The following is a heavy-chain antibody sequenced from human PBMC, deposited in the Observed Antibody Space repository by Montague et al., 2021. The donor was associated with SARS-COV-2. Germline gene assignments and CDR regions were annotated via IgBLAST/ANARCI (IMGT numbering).Heavy chain of an antibody. D-gene: IGHD2-2*01. CDR2: INGGSSVM. V-gene: IGHV3-48*03. CDR3: APAVPVADDS. CDR1: GFNFGVYE. Sequence: SLRLSCAASGFNFGVYEMNWVRQTPGKGLEWVSYINGGSSVMYYADSGMDRFTISRDNAESSLYLQMNSLRAEDTAVYYCAPAVPVADDSWGQGTLVTVSS. J-gene: IGHJ5*02.